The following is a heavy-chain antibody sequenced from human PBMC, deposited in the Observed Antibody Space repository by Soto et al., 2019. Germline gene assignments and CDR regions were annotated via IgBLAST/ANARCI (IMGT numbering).Heavy chain of an antibody. D-gene: IGHD5-12*01. CDR1: GFTLSDYY. CDR2: ISRSGSYI. V-gene: IGHV3-11*01. CDR3: AGGVEGYAYDYGMGV. J-gene: IGHJ6*02. Sequence: QEQLVESGGGLVKPGGSLRLSCAASGFTLSDYYMNWIRQAPGKGLERVSYISRSGSYIYYADSVKGRFTISGDNANTALYLQMNSLRAEDTAVYYCAGGVEGYAYDYGMGVCGRGTTVTVSS.